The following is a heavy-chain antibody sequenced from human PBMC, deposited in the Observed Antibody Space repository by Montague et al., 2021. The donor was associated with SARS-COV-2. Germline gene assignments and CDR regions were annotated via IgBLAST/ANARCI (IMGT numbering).Heavy chain of an antibody. J-gene: IGHJ4*02. V-gene: IGHV4-31*03. CDR3: VRGPRLGKFSLMVDS. Sequence: TLSLTCTVSSGSISSGGYHWSWIRQFPGQALEWFGYIYYSGKTLYTVSLKSRVTLAMATSKSPLSLRSTSVTAADTAVYYCVRGPRLGKFSLMVDSWGQGTLVTVSS. CDR1: SGSISSGGYH. D-gene: IGHD3-16*02. CDR2: IYYSGKT.